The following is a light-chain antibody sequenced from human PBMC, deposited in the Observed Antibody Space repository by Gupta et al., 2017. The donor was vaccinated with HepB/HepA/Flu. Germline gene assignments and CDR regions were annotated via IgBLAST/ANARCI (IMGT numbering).Light chain of an antibody. CDR1: NIGSRS. V-gene: IGLV3-21*03. CDR3: QVWDSSNDHPVI. J-gene: IGLJ2*01. Sequence: SYVLTQPPSVSVAPGKTARITCGGNNIGSRSVHWYQQKPGQALWWSSMMIATGPQGSLSDSLAPTGNTATLTISRVEAGDEADYYCQVWDSSNDHPVIFGGGTKLTVL. CDR2: MIA.